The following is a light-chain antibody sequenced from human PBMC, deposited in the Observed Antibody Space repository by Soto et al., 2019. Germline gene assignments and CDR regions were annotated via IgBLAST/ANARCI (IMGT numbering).Light chain of an antibody. V-gene: IGKV1-13*02. Sequence: ALQLTQSPSSLSASVGDRVTITCRASQAIRSALAWYQQKPGTAPKLLIYDSSSLESGVPSRFSGSGSGTDFTLAISSLQPEDFATYYCQQFNSYPVTFGPGTKVDIK. J-gene: IGKJ3*01. CDR1: QAIRSA. CDR3: QQFNSYPVT. CDR2: DSS.